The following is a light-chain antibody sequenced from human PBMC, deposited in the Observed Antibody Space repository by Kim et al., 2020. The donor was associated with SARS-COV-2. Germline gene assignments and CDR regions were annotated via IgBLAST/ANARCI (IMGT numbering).Light chain of an antibody. CDR2: GAS. CDR3: QQYGSSIDT. CDR1: QSAGSRY. V-gene: IGKV3-20*01. J-gene: IGKJ2*01. Sequence: LSPGERATHSCRASQSAGSRYLAWYLQKPGQAPRLLVSGASSGATGIPDRFSGSESGTDFTLTISRLEPECFAVYYCQQYGSSIDTFGQGAKLEI.